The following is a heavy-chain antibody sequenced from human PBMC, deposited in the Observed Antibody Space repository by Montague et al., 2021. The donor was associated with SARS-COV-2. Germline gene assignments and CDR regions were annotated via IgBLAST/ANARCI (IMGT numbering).Heavy chain of an antibody. CDR1: GYTLANSW. CDR3: ARYSAGCLDF. D-gene: IGHD6-19*01. Sequence: QSGAEVKKPGQSLKISCTGSGYTLANSWIAWVRQKPGEGLEWMGXXYPXXXTAKYSPSSQGQVTFSAANSINTAYLQWRSLQASDTAMYFCARYSAGCLDFWAQGTLVIVSS. CDR2: XYPXXXTA. J-gene: IGHJ4*02. V-gene: IGHV5-51*03.